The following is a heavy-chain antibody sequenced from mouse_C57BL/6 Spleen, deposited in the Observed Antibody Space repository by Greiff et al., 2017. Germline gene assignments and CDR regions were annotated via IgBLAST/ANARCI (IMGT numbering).Heavy chain of an antibody. D-gene: IGHD1-1*01. Sequence: QVQLQQPGAELVRPGSSVKLSCKASGYTFTSYWMHWVKQRPIQGLEWIGNIDPSDSETHYNQKFKDKATLTVDKSSSTAYMQLSSLTSEDSAVYDCARRGNYYGSYAMDYWGQGTSVTVSS. V-gene: IGHV1-52*01. CDR1: GYTFTSYW. J-gene: IGHJ4*01. CDR2: IDPSDSET. CDR3: ARRGNYYGSYAMDY.